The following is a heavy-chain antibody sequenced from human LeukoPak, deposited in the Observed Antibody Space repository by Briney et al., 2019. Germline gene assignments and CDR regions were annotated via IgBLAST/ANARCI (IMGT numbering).Heavy chain of an antibody. Sequence: ASVKVSCKASGYTFTSYGISWVRQAPGQGLEWMGWISAYNGNTNYVQKLQGRVTMTTDTSTSTAYMELRSLRSDDTAVYYCARGYYDFWGGYYNWFDPWGQGTLVTVSS. V-gene: IGHV1-18*01. CDR3: ARGYYDFWGGYYNWFDP. D-gene: IGHD3-3*01. CDR2: ISAYNGNT. CDR1: GYTFTSYG. J-gene: IGHJ5*02.